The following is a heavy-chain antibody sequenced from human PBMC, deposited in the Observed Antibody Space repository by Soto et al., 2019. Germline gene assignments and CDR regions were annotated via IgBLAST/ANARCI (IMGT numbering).Heavy chain of an antibody. CDR2: INHSGST. J-gene: IGHJ6*02. CDR3: ASGEISGYYGMDV. D-gene: IGHD3-3*01. Sequence: SETLSLTCAVYGGSFSGYYWSWIRQPPGKGLEWIGEINHSGSTNYNPSLKSRVTISVDTSKNQFSLKLSSVTAADTAVYYCASGEISGYYGMDVWGQGTTVTVSS. V-gene: IGHV4-34*01. CDR1: GGSFSGYY.